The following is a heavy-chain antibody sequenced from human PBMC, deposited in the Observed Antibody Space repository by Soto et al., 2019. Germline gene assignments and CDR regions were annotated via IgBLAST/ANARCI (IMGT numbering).Heavy chain of an antibody. V-gene: IGHV3-48*02. J-gene: IGHJ3*02. CDR2: ISSSSSTI. CDR3: ARDQIPAAAIDAFDI. D-gene: IGHD6-13*01. CDR1: GFTFSSYS. Sequence: GGSLRLSCAASGFTFSSYSMNWVRQAPGKGLEWVSYISSSSSTIYYADSVKGRFTISRDNAKNSLYLQMNSLRDEYTAVYYCARDQIPAAAIDAFDIWGQGTMVTVSS.